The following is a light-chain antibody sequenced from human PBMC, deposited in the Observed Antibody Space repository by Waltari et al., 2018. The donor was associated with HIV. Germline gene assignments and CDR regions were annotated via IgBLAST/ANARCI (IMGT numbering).Light chain of an antibody. CDR2: RGE. V-gene: IGLV1-47*01. CDR1: TSNIASDS. CDR3: AAWTDIMSGWL. J-gene: IGLJ3*02. Sequence: TQSPSASGAPGQRVTLTCSAVTSNIASDSIYWYQQVPGTAPKLLIFRGEQRPTGVPDRFSGSKSGASSSLAISGRQSDDEADYYCAAWTDIMSGWLFGGGTKLTVL.